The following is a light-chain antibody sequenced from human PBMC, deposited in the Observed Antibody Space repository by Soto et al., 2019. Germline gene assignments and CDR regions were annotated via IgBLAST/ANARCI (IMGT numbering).Light chain of an antibody. CDR2: WAS. Sequence: DAVITQSPDSLAASLGERATINCKSSQIVLYSSNNKNYLAWYQQKPGQPPKLLIYWASTRESGVPDRFSGSGSGTDFPLTISSLQAEDVAVNHCHQYLHGPRTLGTGTEVDI. CDR1: QIVLYSSNNKNY. V-gene: IGKV4-1*01. J-gene: IGKJ1*01. CDR3: HQYLHGPRT.